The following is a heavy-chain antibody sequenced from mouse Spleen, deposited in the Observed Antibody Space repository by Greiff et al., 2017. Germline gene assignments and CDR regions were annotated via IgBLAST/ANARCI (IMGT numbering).Heavy chain of an antibody. Sequence: QVQLQQSGAELVKPGASVKLSCKASGYTFTSYYMYWVKQRPGQGLEWIGEINPSNGGTNFNEKFKSKATLTVDKSSSTAYMQLSSLTSEDSAVYYCTRKEGYSAWLAYWGQGTLVTVSA. V-gene: IGHV1S81*02. D-gene: IGHD2-3*01. CDR1: GYTFTSYY. CDR2: INPSNGGT. CDR3: TRKEGYSAWLAY. J-gene: IGHJ3*01.